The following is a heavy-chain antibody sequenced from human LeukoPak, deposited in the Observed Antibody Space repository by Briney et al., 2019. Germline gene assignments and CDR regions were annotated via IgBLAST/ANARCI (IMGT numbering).Heavy chain of an antibody. D-gene: IGHD2/OR15-2a*01. J-gene: IGHJ4*01. V-gene: IGHV3-23*01. CDR1: GFTFSSYA. CDR3: AKSTGLSTTGWDIDC. Sequence: GGSLRLSCAASGFTFSSYAMSWVRQAPGKGLEWVSDISGGGATTFYADSVKGRFTISRDNSKNTLYLQLSSLRAEDTAVYYCAKSTGLSTTGWDIDCWGGGTLVTVSS. CDR2: ISGGGATT.